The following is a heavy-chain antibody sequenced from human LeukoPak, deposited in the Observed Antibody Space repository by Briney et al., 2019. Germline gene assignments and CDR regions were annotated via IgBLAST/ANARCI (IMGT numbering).Heavy chain of an antibody. V-gene: IGHV1-46*01. CDR3: ATHYYDSSGYYYEGYGMDV. CDR2: INPSGGST. Sequence: GASVKVSCKASGYTFTSYYMHWVRQAPGQGLEWMGIINPSGGSTNYAQKFQGRVTITADESTSTAYMELSSLRSEDTAVYYCATHYYDSSGYYYEGYGMDVWGQGTTVTVSS. D-gene: IGHD3-22*01. CDR1: GYTFTSYY. J-gene: IGHJ6*02.